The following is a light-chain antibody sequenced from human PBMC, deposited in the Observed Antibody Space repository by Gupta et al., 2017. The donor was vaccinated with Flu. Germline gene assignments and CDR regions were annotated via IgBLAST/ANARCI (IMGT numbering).Light chain of an antibody. Sequence: SSALTQPPSVSVAPGQTATITCGGKNIGSKSVHWYQQKPGQAPVLFVYDDSDRPSGIPERFSGSNSGNTATLTISRVDAGDEADYYCQVWDSSSYVFWVFGGGTKLTVL. CDR3: QVWDSSSYVFWV. CDR2: DDS. CDR1: NIGSKS. J-gene: IGLJ3*02. V-gene: IGLV3-21*02.